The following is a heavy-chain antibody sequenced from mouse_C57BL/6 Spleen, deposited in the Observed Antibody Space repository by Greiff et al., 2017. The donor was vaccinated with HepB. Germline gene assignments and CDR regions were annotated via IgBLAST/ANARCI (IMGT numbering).Heavy chain of an antibody. CDR3: ARDGNWDYFDY. V-gene: IGHV5-4*01. J-gene: IGHJ2*01. D-gene: IGHD2-1*01. Sequence: EVKLMESGGGLVKPGGSLKLSCAASGFTFSSYDMYWVRQTPEKRLEWVATISDGGSYTYYPDNVKGRFTISRDNAKNNLYLQMSHLKSEDTAVYYCARDGNWDYFDYWGQGTTLTVSS. CDR2: ISDGGSYT. CDR1: GFTFSSYD.